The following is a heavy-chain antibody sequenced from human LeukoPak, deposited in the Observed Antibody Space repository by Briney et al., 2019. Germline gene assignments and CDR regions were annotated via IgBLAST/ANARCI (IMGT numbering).Heavy chain of an antibody. CDR1: GFTFTKYD. J-gene: IGHJ4*02. Sequence: GGSLRLSCAASGFTFTKYDMHWVRQATGGGLERVSAIGIYGDTYYTGSVKGRFTISRENAKNSLYLQMDSLRAEDTAVYYCTRGGIQVSGIDEIDHWGQGTLVTVSS. CDR2: IGIYGDT. V-gene: IGHV3-13*01. D-gene: IGHD6-19*01. CDR3: TRGGIQVSGIDEIDH.